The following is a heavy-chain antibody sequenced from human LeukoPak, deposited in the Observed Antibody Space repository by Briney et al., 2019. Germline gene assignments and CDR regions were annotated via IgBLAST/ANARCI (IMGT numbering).Heavy chain of an antibody. CDR2: ISSSSSYI. CDR1: GFTFSSYS. Sequence: PGGSLRLSCAASGFTFSSYSMNWVRQAPGKGLEWVSSISSSSSYIYYADSVKGRFTISRDNAKNSLYLQMNSLRDEDTALYYCAKDEWFGELFPTTGLDVWGQGTTVTVSS. V-gene: IGHV3-21*04. J-gene: IGHJ6*02. CDR3: AKDEWFGELFPTTGLDV. D-gene: IGHD3-10*01.